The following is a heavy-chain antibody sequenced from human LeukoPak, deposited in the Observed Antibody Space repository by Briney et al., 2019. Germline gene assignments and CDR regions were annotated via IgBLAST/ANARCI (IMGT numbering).Heavy chain of an antibody. CDR3: ARNTAMAVSLGY. Sequence: GGSLRLSCAASGFTFSSYSMNWVRQAPGKGLEWVSSISSSSSYIYYADSVKGRFTISRDNAKNSLYLQMNGLRAEDTAVYYCARNTAMAVSLGYWGQGTLVTVSS. V-gene: IGHV3-21*01. CDR1: GFTFSSYS. D-gene: IGHD5-18*01. CDR2: ISSSSSYI. J-gene: IGHJ4*02.